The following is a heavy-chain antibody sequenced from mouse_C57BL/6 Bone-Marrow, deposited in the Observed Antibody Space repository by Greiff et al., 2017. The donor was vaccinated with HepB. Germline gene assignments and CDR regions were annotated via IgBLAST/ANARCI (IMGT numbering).Heavy chain of an antibody. CDR2: INPGSGGT. V-gene: IGHV1-54*01. D-gene: IGHD4-1*01. CDR3: AITGNAMDY. Sequence: QVQLQHSGSELVSPGTSVKVSCKASGYAFTNYLIEWVKHIPGQCLEWIGVINPGSGGTNYNEKFKGKATLTADKSSSTAYMQLSSLTSEDSAVYFCAITGNAMDYWGQGTSVTVSS. J-gene: IGHJ4*01. CDR1: GYAFTNYL.